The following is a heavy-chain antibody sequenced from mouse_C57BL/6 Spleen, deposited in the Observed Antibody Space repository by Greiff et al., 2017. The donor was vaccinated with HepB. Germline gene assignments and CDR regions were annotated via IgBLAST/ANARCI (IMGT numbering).Heavy chain of an antibody. CDR3: ARYIGGSSYRYFDV. J-gene: IGHJ1*03. Sequence: EVQLVESGGGLVQPGGSLSLSCAASGFTFTDYYMSWVRQPPGKALEWLGFIRNKANGYTTEYSASVKGRFTISRDNSQSILYLQMNALRAEDSATDYSARYIGGSSYRYFDVWGTGTTVTVSS. CDR1: GFTFTDYY. V-gene: IGHV7-3*01. CDR2: IRNKANGYTT. D-gene: IGHD1-1*01.